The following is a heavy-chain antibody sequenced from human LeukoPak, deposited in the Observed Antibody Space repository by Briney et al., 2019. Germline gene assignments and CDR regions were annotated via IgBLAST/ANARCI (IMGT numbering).Heavy chain of an antibody. J-gene: IGHJ4*02. CDR3: ARERGVSHPFDY. D-gene: IGHD2-21*01. CDR2: IRPSGENR. CDR1: GFTFSSHD. V-gene: IGHV3-23*01. Sequence: GGALRLSCAASGFTFSSHDMSWVRQAPGRGLEWVSSIRPSGENRYYGDAVKGRFTISRDNSKNTVYLQMNSLRAEDTAVYYCARERGVSHPFDYWGQGTLVTVSS.